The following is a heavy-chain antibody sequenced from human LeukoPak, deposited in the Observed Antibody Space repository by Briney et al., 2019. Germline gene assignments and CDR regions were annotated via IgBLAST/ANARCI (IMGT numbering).Heavy chain of an antibody. CDR3: ARHVPNSGSYYPTDAFDI. CDR1: GGSISSYY. J-gene: IGHJ3*02. Sequence: SETLSLTCTVSGGSISSYYWSWIRQPPGKGLEWIGYIYYSGSTNYNPSLKSRVTISVDTSKNQFSLKLSSVTAADTAVYYCARHVPNSGSYYPTDAFDIWGQGTMVTVSS. V-gene: IGHV4-59*08. D-gene: IGHD1-26*01. CDR2: IYYSGST.